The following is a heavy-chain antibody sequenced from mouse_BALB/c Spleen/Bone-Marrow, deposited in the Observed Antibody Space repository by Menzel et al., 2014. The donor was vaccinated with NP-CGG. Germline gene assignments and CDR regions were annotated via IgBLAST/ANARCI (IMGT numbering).Heavy chain of an antibody. CDR3: ARTFQPRRAMDY. D-gene: IGHD6-1*01. J-gene: IGHJ4*01. CDR2: IDPSNSET. CDR1: DYTFTSYW. Sequence: QVQLQQPGPELVRPGASVKMSCKASDYTFTSYWMHWVKQRPGQGLEWIGMIDPSNSETRLNQKFKDKATLNVDKSSNTAYMHLSSLTSEDSVVYYCARTFQPRRAMDYWGQGSSVTVSS. V-gene: IGHV1-74*01.